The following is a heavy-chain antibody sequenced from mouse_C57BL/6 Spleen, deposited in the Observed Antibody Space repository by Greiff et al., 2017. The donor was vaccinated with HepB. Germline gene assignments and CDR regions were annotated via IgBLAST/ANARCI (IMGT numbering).Heavy chain of an antibody. Sequence: EVKLQQSGPELVKPGDSVKISCKASGYSFTGYFMNWVMQSHGKSLEWIGRINPYNGDTFYNQKFKGKATLTVDKSSSTAHMELRSLTSEDSAVYYCARRYGSSYGAMDYWGQGTSVTVSS. J-gene: IGHJ4*01. V-gene: IGHV1-20*01. CDR2: INPYNGDT. D-gene: IGHD1-1*01. CDR1: GYSFTGYF. CDR3: ARRYGSSYGAMDY.